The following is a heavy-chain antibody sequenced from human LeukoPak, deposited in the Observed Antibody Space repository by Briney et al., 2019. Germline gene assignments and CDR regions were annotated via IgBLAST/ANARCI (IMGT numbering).Heavy chain of an antibody. CDR1: GGSISSYY. CDR3: ARGGGYIDWFDP. V-gene: IGHV4-59*01. D-gene: IGHD5-12*01. CDR2: IYYSGGT. J-gene: IGHJ5*02. Sequence: SETLSLTCTVAGGSISSYYWSWIRQPPGKGLEWIGYIYYSGGTNYNPSLKSRVTISVDTSKNQFSLKLSSVTAADTAVYYCARGGGYIDWFDPWGQGTLVTVSS.